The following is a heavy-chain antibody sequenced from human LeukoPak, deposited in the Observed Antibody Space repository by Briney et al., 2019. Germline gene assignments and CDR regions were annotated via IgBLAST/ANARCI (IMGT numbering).Heavy chain of an antibody. CDR2: IKQDGSEK. J-gene: IGHJ3*02. CDR1: GFTFSSYW. Sequence: GGSLRLSCAASGFTFSSYWMSWVRQAPGKGLEWVANIKQDGSEKYYVDSVKGRFTISRDNAKNSLYLQMNSLRAEDTAVYYCASAYYYDSSGYDDAFDIWGQGTMVTVSS. V-gene: IGHV3-7*01. D-gene: IGHD3-22*01. CDR3: ASAYYYDSSGYDDAFDI.